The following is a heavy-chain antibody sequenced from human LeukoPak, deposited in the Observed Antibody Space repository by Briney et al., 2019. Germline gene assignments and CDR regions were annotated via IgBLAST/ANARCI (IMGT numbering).Heavy chain of an antibody. J-gene: IGHJ2*01. CDR1: GGSISSSSYY. CDR2: IYYSGST. Sequence: SETLSLTCTVSGGSISSSSYYWGWIRQPPGKGLEWIGSIYYSGSTYYNPSLKSRVTISVDTSKNQFSLKLSSVTAADTAVYYCARGPRENMIVEYFDLWGRGTLVTVSS. V-gene: IGHV4-39*07. D-gene: IGHD3-22*01. CDR3: ARGPRENMIVEYFDL.